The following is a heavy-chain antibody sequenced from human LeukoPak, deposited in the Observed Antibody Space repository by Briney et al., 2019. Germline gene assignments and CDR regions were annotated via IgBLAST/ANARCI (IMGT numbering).Heavy chain of an antibody. CDR3: ARGQGARYYYYYGMDV. CDR2: IYHSGST. J-gene: IGHJ6*02. Sequence: SQTLSLTCAVSGGSISSGGYSWSWIRQPPGKGLEWIGYIYHSGSTYYNPSLKSRVTISVDRSKNQFPLKLSSVTAADTAVYYCARGQGARYYYYYGMDVWGQGTTVTVSS. CDR1: GGSISSGGYS. V-gene: IGHV4-30-2*01. D-gene: IGHD3-16*01.